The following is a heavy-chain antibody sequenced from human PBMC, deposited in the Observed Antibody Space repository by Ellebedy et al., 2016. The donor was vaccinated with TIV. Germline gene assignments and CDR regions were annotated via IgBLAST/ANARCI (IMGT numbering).Heavy chain of an antibody. V-gene: IGHV1-2*02. Sequence: AASVKVSCKASGYTFTGYYMHWVRQAPGQGLEWMGWINPNSGGTNYAQKFQGRVTMTRDTSISTAYMELSRLRSDDTAVYYCARSPWSGSYYSHYYYGMDVWGQGTTVTVSS. J-gene: IGHJ6*02. CDR2: INPNSGGT. CDR1: GYTFTGYY. CDR3: ARSPWSGSYYSHYYYGMDV. D-gene: IGHD1-26*01.